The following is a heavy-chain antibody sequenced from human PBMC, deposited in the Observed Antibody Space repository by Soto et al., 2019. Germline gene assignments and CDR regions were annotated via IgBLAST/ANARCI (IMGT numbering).Heavy chain of an antibody. Sequence: VQLVESGGGLIQPGGSLRLSCVASRLTVSQNYMAWVRQAPEMGPQWVSVLYAEGSTYYTESVKGRFTISRDPSKNTLFLQMDGLRAEDTAVYYCVRPRPSGENYGMDVWGQGTTVTVSS. CDR2: LYAEGST. CDR1: RLTVSQNY. J-gene: IGHJ6*02. V-gene: IGHV3-53*01. D-gene: IGHD1-26*01. CDR3: VRPRPSGENYGMDV.